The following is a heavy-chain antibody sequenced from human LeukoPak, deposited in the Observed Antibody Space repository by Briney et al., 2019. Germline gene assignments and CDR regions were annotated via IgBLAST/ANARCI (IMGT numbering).Heavy chain of an antibody. Sequence: PSETLSLTCTVSGGSISSSSYYWGWIRQPPGKGLEWIGSIYYSGSTYYNPSLKSRVTISVDTSKNQFSLKLSSVTAADTAVYYCARDSGRISDYWGQGTLVTVSS. V-gene: IGHV4-39*07. J-gene: IGHJ4*02. D-gene: IGHD1-26*01. CDR3: ARDSGRISDY. CDR1: GGSISSSSYY. CDR2: IYYSGST.